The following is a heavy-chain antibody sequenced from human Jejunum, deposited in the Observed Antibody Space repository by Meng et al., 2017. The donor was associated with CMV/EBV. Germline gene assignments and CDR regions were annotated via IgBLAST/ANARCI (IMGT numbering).Heavy chain of an antibody. V-gene: IGHV4-4*02. CDR2: VYHRGDT. CDR1: GESISSDFW. Sequence: VQLHHPGPGPVNPSATLSLTCTLSGESISSDFWWSWVRQPPGKGLEWIGEVYHRGDTNYNPSLKSRVDISVDKSKNQFYLSLFSVTAADTAVYYCGRDQGRELINHWGQGTLVTVSS. D-gene: IGHD1-7*01. J-gene: IGHJ4*02. CDR3: GRDQGRELINH.